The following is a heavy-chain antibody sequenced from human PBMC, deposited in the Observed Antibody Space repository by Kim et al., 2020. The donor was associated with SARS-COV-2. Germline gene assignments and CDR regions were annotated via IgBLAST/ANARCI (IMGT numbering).Heavy chain of an antibody. V-gene: IGHV7-4-1*02. CDR2: INTNTGNP. CDR3: ARGLVPDASWRPAAPNWWFDP. J-gene: IGHJ5*02. Sequence: ASVKVSCKASGYTFTSYAMNWVRQAPGQELEWMGWINTNTGNPTYAQGFTGRLVFSLDTSVSTAYLQISSLKAEDTAVYYCARGLVPDASWRPAAPNWWFDPWGQRTLVTVSS. D-gene: IGHD2-2*01. CDR1: GYTFTSYA.